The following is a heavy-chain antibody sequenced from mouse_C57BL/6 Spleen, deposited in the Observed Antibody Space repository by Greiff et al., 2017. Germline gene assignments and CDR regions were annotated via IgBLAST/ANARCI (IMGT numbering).Heavy chain of an antibody. CDR3: ARENY. J-gene: IGHJ2*01. CDR1: GYAFSNYW. V-gene: IGHV1-80*01. CDR2: IYPGGGDT. Sequence: QVQLQQSGAELVKPGASVKMSCKASGYAFSNYWMNWVKQRPGQGLEWIGKIYPGGGDTYYNGKFKGKATLTADKSSSAAYIQLSSLTSEDSAVYICARENYGGQGTTLTVSS.